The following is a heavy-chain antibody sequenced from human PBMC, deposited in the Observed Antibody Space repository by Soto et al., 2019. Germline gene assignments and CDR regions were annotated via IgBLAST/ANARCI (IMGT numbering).Heavy chain of an antibody. CDR2: TYYRSKWYN. CDR3: ARDYRWQQHLVPAFDI. J-gene: IGHJ3*02. D-gene: IGHD6-13*01. CDR1: GDSVSSNSAA. V-gene: IGHV6-1*01. Sequence: PSQTLSLTCAISGDSVSSNSAAWNWIRQSPSRGLEWLGRTYYRSKWYNDYAVSVKSRITINPDTSKNQFSLQLNSVTPEDTAVYYCARDYRWQQHLVPAFDIWGQGTMVTVSS.